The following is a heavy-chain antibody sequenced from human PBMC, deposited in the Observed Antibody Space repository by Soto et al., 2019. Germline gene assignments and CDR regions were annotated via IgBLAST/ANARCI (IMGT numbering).Heavy chain of an antibody. J-gene: IGHJ4*02. CDR3: ARDLIAAAGTFEY. D-gene: IGHD6-13*01. V-gene: IGHV4-61*01. Sequence: SETLSLTCTVSGDSVSSGTYYWSWIRQPPGKGLEWIGYIYYSGNTNYNPSLKSRVTISVDTSKNQFSLKLRSVIAADTAVYYCARDLIAAAGTFEYWGQRTLVTVSS. CDR2: IYYSGNT. CDR1: GDSVSSGTYY.